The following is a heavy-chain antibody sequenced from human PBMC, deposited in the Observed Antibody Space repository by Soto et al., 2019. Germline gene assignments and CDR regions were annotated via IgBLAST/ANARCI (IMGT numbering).Heavy chain of an antibody. CDR1: GYSFDAYI. J-gene: IGHJ6*02. CDR2: INPRGLTK. Sequence: VQLVESGGALVQPGGSLRLSCAAYGYSFDAYIMNWVRQAPGKGLEWVSSINPRGLTKFYADSVRGRFTISRDDASSSLFLQMNNLRAEDTAVYYCATWYGNHYFGLDVWGQGTTVTVSS. D-gene: IGHD6-13*01. CDR3: ATWYGNHYFGLDV. V-gene: IGHV3-48*01.